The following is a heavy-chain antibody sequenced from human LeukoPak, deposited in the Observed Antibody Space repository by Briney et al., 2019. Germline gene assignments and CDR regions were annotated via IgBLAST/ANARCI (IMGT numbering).Heavy chain of an antibody. D-gene: IGHD1-26*01. CDR2: ISSSSTI. Sequence: PGGSLRLSCAASGFTFSSYSMNWVRQAPGKGLEWVSYISSSSTIYYADSVKGRFTISRDNAKNSLYLQMNSLRAEDTAVYYCARDRGIFDAFDIWGQGTMVTVSS. CDR1: GFTFSSYS. J-gene: IGHJ3*02. CDR3: ARDRGIFDAFDI. V-gene: IGHV3-48*01.